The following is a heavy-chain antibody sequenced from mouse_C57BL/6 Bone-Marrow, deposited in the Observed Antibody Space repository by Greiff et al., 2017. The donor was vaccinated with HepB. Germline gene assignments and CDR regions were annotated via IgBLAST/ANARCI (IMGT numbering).Heavy chain of an antibody. Sequence: VTLPESGAELVRPGASVQLSCTASGFNIKDDYMHWVKQRPEQGLEWIGWLDPENGDTEYASKFQGKATITADTSSNTAYLQLSSLTSEDTAVYYCTTSYGSSSAYWGQGTLVTVSA. J-gene: IGHJ3*01. CDR1: GFNIKDDY. CDR3: TTSYGSSSAY. V-gene: IGHV14-4*01. CDR2: LDPENGDT. D-gene: IGHD1-1*01.